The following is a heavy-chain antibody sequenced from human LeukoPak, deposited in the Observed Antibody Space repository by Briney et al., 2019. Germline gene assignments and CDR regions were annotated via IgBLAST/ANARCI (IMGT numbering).Heavy chain of an antibody. CDR1: GFTFSSYA. Sequence: GGSLRLSCAASGFTFSSYAMHWVRQAPGKGLEWVAVIPYDGSNKYYADSVKGRFTISRDNSKNTLYLQMNSLRAEDTAVYYCARDLGYCSSTSCYTADHFDYWGQGTLVTVSS. V-gene: IGHV3-30-3*01. CDR3: ARDLGYCSSTSCYTADHFDY. J-gene: IGHJ4*02. D-gene: IGHD2-2*02. CDR2: IPYDGSNK.